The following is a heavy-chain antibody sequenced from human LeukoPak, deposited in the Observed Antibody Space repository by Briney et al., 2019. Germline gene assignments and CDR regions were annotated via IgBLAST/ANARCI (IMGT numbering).Heavy chain of an antibody. CDR3: ARDSRWQSPADY. CDR1: GYTFTAYY. D-gene: IGHD2-15*01. Sequence: ASVRVSCKASGYTFTAYYMHWARQAPGQGLEWMGWISAYNGNTNYAQKLQGRVTMTTDTSTSTAYMELRSLRSDDTAVYYCARDSRWQSPADYWGQGTLVTVSS. CDR2: ISAYNGNT. J-gene: IGHJ4*02. V-gene: IGHV1-18*04.